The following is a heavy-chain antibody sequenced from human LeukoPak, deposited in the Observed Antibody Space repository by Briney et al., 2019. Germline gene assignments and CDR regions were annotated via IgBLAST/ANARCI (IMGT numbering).Heavy chain of an antibody. D-gene: IGHD3-10*01. J-gene: IGHJ6*02. CDR2: IYSGGST. CDR3: ARDRGYYYGSGSPDTSPYGMDV. Sequence: GGSLRLSCAASGFTVSSNYMSWVRQAPGKGLEWVSVIYSGGSTYYADSVKGRFTISRDNSKNTLYLQMNSLRAEDTAVYYCARDRGYYYGSGSPDTSPYGMDVWGQGTTVTVSS. CDR1: GFTVSSNY. V-gene: IGHV3-66*02.